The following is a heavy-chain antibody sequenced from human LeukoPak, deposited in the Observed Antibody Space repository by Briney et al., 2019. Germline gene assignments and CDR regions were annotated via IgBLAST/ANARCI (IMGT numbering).Heavy chain of an antibody. CDR1: GGTFSSYA. CDR3: ARFVGSYLDY. CDR2: INPSGGST. D-gene: IGHD1-26*01. Sequence: ASVKVSCKASGGTFSSYAISWVRQAPGRGLEWMGIINPSGGSTSYAQKFQGRVTMTRDMSTSTVYMELSSLRSEDTAVYYCARFVGSYLDYWGQGTLVTVSS. J-gene: IGHJ4*02. V-gene: IGHV1-46*01.